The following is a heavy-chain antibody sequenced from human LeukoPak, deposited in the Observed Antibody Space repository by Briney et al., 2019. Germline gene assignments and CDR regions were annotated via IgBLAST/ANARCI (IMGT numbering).Heavy chain of an antibody. J-gene: IGHJ4*02. CDR3: ARFANYYDSSGYGIYYFDY. V-gene: IGHV1-69*05. CDR2: IIPIFGTA. D-gene: IGHD3-22*01. Sequence: GSSVKVSCKASGGTFSSYAISWVRQAPGQGLEWMGGIIPIFGTANYAQKFQGRVTITTDESTSTAYMELSSLRSEDTAVYYCARFANYYDSSGYGIYYFDYWGQGTLVTVSS. CDR1: GGTFSSYA.